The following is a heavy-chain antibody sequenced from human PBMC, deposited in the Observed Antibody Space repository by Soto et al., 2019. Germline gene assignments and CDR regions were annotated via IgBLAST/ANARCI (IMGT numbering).Heavy chain of an antibody. V-gene: IGHV3-23*01. J-gene: IGHJ6*02. CDR2: ITAHGSGA. CDR1: GFTFSSYA. Sequence: GGSLRLSCAGSGFTFSSYALNWVRQAPGKGLEWVSGITAHGSGAYYADSVKGRFTISRDNSKNTLYLQMNSLRAEDTAVYYCAREMIVATIRWYGMDVWGQGTTVTVSS. D-gene: IGHD5-12*01. CDR3: AREMIVATIRWYGMDV.